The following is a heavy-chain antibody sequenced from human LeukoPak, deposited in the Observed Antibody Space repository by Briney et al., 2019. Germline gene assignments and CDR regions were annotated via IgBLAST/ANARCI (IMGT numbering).Heavy chain of an antibody. CDR3: ARDYGGTFDY. J-gene: IGHJ4*02. CDR1: GFTFSSSW. D-gene: IGHD1-1*01. Sequence: GGSLRLSCAASGFTFSSSWMTWVRQAPGKGLEWVASIREDGSVKTSVDSVKGRFTISRDNAKNSVYLQMDSLRAEDTAVYYCARDYGGTFDYWGQGTLVTVSS. V-gene: IGHV3-7*01. CDR2: IREDGSVK.